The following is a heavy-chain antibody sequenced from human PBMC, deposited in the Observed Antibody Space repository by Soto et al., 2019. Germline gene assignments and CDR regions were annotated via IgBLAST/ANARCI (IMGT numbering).Heavy chain of an antibody. CDR3: ATVIPATRYFAY. CDR2: IYHSGTT. J-gene: IGHJ4*02. Sequence: TLSLTCTVSGVSIGSDDYSWSWVRQPPGKGLEWIGYIYHSGTTYYNPSLTSRVTISVDGSNNQFSLKLTSMTAADTAVYYCATVIPATRYFAYWGQGILVTVSS. CDR1: GVSIGSDDYS. V-gene: IGHV4-30-2*01. D-gene: IGHD2-15*01.